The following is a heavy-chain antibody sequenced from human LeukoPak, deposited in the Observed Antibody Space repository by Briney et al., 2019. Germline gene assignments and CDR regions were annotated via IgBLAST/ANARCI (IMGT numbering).Heavy chain of an antibody. Sequence: ASVKVSCKASGYTFTSYDINWVRQATGQGLEWMGWMNPNSGNTGYAQKFQGRVTITRNTSISTAYMELRSLRAEDTAVYYCAKPLGLWFGDPDHQQYYFDYWGQGTLVTVSS. D-gene: IGHD3-10*01. CDR3: AKPLGLWFGDPDHQQYYFDY. CDR1: GYTFTSYD. V-gene: IGHV1-8*03. J-gene: IGHJ4*02. CDR2: MNPNSGNT.